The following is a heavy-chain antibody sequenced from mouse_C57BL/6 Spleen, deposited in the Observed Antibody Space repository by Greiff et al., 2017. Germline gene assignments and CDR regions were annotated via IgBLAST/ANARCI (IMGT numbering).Heavy chain of an antibody. Sequence: VQLQHSGPELVKPGASVKISCKASGYTFTDYYMNWVKQSHGKSLEWIGDINPNNGGPNYNKKFKGKAKLTVDKASSTANMELRILTSEDSAVYYCANYDYDGGAMDDWGKGTTVTVSS. J-gene: IGHJ4*01. CDR3: ANYDYDGGAMDD. CDR1: GYTFTDYY. D-gene: IGHD2-4*01. V-gene: IGHV1-26*01. CDR2: INPNNGGP.